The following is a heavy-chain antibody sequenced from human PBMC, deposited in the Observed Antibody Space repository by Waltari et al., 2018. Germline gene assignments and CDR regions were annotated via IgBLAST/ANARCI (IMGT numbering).Heavy chain of an antibody. Sequence: EVQLVESGGGLVQPGRSLRLSCAASGFTFDDYAMHWVRPAPGKGLEWVSGISWNSGSIGYADSVKGRFTISRDNAKNSLYLQMNSLRAEDTALYYCAKGIYGSGAIYYFDYWGQGTLVTVSS. CDR1: GFTFDDYA. CDR3: AKGIYGSGAIYYFDY. D-gene: IGHD3-10*01. V-gene: IGHV3-9*01. J-gene: IGHJ4*02. CDR2: ISWNSGSI.